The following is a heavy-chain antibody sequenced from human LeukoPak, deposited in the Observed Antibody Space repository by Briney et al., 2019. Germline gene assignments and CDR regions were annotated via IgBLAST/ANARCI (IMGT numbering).Heavy chain of an antibody. CDR2: IYTSGST. V-gene: IGHV4-61*02. CDR1: GGSISSGSYY. Sequence: PSQTLSLTCTVSGGSISSGSYYWSWIRQPAGKGLEWIGRIYTSGSTNYNPSLKSRVTISVDTSKNQFSLKLSSVTAADTAVYYCAREFGGYCSSTSCYDAFDIWGQGTMVTVSS. D-gene: IGHD2-2*01. CDR3: AREFGGYCSSTSCYDAFDI. J-gene: IGHJ3*02.